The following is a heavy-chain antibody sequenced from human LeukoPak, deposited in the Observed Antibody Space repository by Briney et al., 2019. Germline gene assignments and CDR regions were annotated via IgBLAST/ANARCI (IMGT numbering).Heavy chain of an antibody. J-gene: IGHJ4*02. CDR2: INWNSGSI. Sequence: GGSLRLSCAASGFTFDNYGMHWVRQAPGKGLEWVSGINWNSGSIGYADSVKGRFTISRDNAKNSLYLQMNSLRAEDTAVYYCARVGYSNAYEYWGQGTPVTVSS. CDR3: ARVGYSNAYEY. V-gene: IGHV3-9*01. CDR1: GFTFDNYG. D-gene: IGHD4-11*01.